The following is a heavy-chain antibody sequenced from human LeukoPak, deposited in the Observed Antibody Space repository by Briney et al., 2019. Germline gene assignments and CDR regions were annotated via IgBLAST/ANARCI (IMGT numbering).Heavy chain of an antibody. Sequence: GGSLRLSCAASGFTFSTYDMHWVRQATGKGLEWVSAIGTAGDTYYPGSVKGRFTISRENAKNSLYLQMNSLRAGDTAVYYCARALRYDSSGPTDAFDLWGQGTMVTVAS. D-gene: IGHD3-22*01. CDR2: IGTAGDT. V-gene: IGHV3-13*01. CDR3: ARALRYDSSGPTDAFDL. CDR1: GFTFSTYD. J-gene: IGHJ3*01.